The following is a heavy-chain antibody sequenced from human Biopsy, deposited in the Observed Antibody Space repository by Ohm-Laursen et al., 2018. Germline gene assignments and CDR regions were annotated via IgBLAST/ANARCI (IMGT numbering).Heavy chain of an antibody. D-gene: IGHD4/OR15-4a*01. Sequence: TLSLTCAVYGESFDGYYWSWIRQTPGKGLEWIGEINHSGRTNYNPSLKSRVTISVDTSKNQFSLKVRSVTAADTAVYYCVRGPYGDNAGAFDVWGQGTVVTVSS. CDR3: VRGPYGDNAGAFDV. CDR2: INHSGRT. J-gene: IGHJ3*01. V-gene: IGHV4-34*01. CDR1: GESFDGYY.